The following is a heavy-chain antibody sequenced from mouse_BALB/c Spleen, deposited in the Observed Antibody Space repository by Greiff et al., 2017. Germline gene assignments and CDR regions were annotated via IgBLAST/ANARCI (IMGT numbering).Heavy chain of an antibody. J-gene: IGHJ3*01. CDR2: IRNKANGYTT. Sequence: EVKLMESGGGLVQPGGSLRLSCATSGFTFTDYYMSWVRQPPGKALEWLGFIRNKANGYTTEYSASVKGRFTISRDNSQSILYLQMNTLRAEDSATYYCARDKDYGTGFAYWGQGTLVTVSA. CDR1: GFTFTDYY. CDR3: ARDKDYGTGFAY. V-gene: IGHV7-3*02. D-gene: IGHD1-1*01.